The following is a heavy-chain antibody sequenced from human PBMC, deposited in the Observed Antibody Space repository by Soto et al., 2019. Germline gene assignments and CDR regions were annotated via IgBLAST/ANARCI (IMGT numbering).Heavy chain of an antibody. CDR3: ARALTTVTKDY. CDR2: IKHDGREK. V-gene: IGHV3-7*01. J-gene: IGHJ4*02. D-gene: IGHD4-17*01. Sequence: PGGSLRLSCAASGFTFRSYWMTWVRQAPGKGLEWVANIKHDGREKYYVDSVKGRFTISRDNAKNSLYLQMNSLRAEDTAVYYCARALTTVTKDYWGQGTLVTVSS. CDR1: GFTFRSYW.